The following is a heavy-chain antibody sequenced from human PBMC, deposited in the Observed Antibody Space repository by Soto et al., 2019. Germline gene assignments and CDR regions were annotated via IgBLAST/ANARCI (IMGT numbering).Heavy chain of an antibody. CDR1: GYSFTRYW. V-gene: IGHV5-10-1*01. CDR2: IDPSDSYT. CDR3: ARMDGLVRGITKNWFDP. Sequence: GQSLKISCKGSGYSFTRYWISWVRQMPGKGLEWMGRIDPSDSYTNYGPSFQGHVTMSVDKSTSTAYLQWSSLKASDTAMYYCARMDGLVRGITKNWFDPWGQGTLVTISS. J-gene: IGHJ5*02. D-gene: IGHD3-10*01.